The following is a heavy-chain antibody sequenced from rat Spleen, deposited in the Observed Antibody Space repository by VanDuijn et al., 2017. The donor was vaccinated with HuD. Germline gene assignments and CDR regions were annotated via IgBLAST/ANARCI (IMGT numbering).Heavy chain of an antibody. Sequence: EVQLVESGGGLVQPGRSLKLSCAASGFTFSNYYMAWVRQAPKKGLEWVATISTSGSRTYYPDSVKGRFTISRDNAKSSLYLQMNSLKSEDTATYYCARIPSDGYYHVPFDYWGQGLMVTVSS. J-gene: IGHJ2*01. CDR3: ARIPSDGYYHVPFDY. CDR1: GFTFSNYY. D-gene: IGHD1-12*03. V-gene: IGHV5-25*01. CDR2: ISTSGSRT.